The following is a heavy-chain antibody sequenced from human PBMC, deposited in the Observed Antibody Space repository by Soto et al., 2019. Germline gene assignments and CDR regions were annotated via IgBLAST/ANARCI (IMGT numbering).Heavy chain of an antibody. CDR1: GFTFNRYT. Sequence: VQLVESGGGLVQSGGSLRLTCAASGFTFNRYTMNWVRQAPGKGLEWISYINGGGGTMFYADSVKGRVTISRDNAKNSLYLQMDSLRAEDTAVYYCARDKSGTYSIDYWGQGTLVTVSS. D-gene: IGHD1-26*01. J-gene: IGHJ4*02. CDR2: INGGGGTM. V-gene: IGHV3-48*04. CDR3: ARDKSGTYSIDY.